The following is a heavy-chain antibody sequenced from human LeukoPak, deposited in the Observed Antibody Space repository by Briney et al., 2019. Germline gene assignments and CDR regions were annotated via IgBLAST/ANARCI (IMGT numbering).Heavy chain of an antibody. J-gene: IGHJ4*02. D-gene: IGHD3-22*01. V-gene: IGHV4-39*07. Sequence: SETLSLTCTVSGGSINSGSYYWGWVRQPPGKGLEWIGSFFYTGRNYHYNPSLRSRVSFSIDTSNKQFSLKLTSVTAADTAIYYCMRDGDNSAYLTHGPFDFWGQGILVAASS. CDR3: MRDGDNSAYLTHGPFDF. CDR1: GGSINSGSYY. CDR2: FFYTGRN.